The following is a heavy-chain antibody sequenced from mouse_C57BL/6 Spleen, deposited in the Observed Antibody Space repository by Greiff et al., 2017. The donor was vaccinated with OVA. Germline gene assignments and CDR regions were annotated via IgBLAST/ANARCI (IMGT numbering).Heavy chain of an antibody. V-gene: IGHV1-52*01. CDR3: ARYQTAQATYDY. CDR1: GYTFTSYW. Sequence: QVQLQQPGAELVRPGSSVKLSCKASGYTFTSYWMHWVKQRPIQGLEWIGNIDPSDSETHYNQKFKDKATLTVDKSSSTAYMQLSSLTSEDSAVYYCARYQTAQATYDYWGQGTTLTVSS. J-gene: IGHJ2*01. D-gene: IGHD3-2*02. CDR2: IDPSDSET.